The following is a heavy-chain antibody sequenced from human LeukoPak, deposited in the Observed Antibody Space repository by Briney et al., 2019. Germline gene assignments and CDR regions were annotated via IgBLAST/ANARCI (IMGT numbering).Heavy chain of an antibody. Sequence: GRSLRLSCAASGFTFSSYGMSWVRQAPGKGLEWVSAISGSGGSTYYADSVKGRFTISRDNSKNTLYLQMNSLRAEDTAVYYCAKTRFGCSSTSCYGFDYWGQGTLVTVSS. D-gene: IGHD2-2*01. CDR1: GFTFSSYG. CDR3: AKTRFGCSSTSCYGFDY. V-gene: IGHV3-23*01. J-gene: IGHJ4*02. CDR2: ISGSGGST.